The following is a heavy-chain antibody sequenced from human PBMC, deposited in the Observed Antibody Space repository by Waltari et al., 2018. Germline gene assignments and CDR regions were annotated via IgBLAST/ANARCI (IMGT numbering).Heavy chain of an antibody. CDR2: IRYDGGVK. Sequence: EVQLVESGGGLVQPGGSLRLSCATSGFGFSDSWMGWVRQAPGKGLEWLAKIRYDGGVKDIVDSVKGRFTVSRDNAENSLFLHMNSLRVEDTAVYYCARENYNGAAGDYWGQGTLVTVSS. CDR3: ARENYNGAAGDY. CDR1: GFGFSDSW. J-gene: IGHJ4*02. V-gene: IGHV3-7*01. D-gene: IGHD6-13*01.